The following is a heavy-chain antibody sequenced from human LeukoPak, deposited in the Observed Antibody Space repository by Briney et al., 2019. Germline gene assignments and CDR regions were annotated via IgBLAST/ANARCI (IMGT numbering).Heavy chain of an antibody. J-gene: IGHJ2*01. V-gene: IGHV4-59*11. CDR3: ARVGGSYYWYFDL. CDR1: GGSISGHY. D-gene: IGHD1-26*01. CDR2: IYYSGGT. Sequence: SETLSLTCTVSGGSISGHYWSWIRQPPGKGLEWIGYIYYSGGTNYNPSLKSRVTISVDTSKNQFSLKLSSVTAADTAVYYCARVGGSYYWYFDLWGRGTLVTVSS.